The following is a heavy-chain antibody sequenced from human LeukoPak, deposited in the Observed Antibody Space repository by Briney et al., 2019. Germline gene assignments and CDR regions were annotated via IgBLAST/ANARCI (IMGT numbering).Heavy chain of an antibody. CDR1: GFTFTSSA. Sequence: EASVKVSCKASGFTFTSSAVQWVRQARGQRLEWIGWIVVGSGNTNYAQKFQERVTITRDMSTSTAYMELSSLRSEDTAVYYCAAYPPGSWVPAADSRWFDPWGQGTLVTVSS. CDR2: IVVGSGNT. J-gene: IGHJ5*02. V-gene: IGHV1-58*01. CDR3: AAYPPGSWVPAADSRWFDP. D-gene: IGHD2-2*01.